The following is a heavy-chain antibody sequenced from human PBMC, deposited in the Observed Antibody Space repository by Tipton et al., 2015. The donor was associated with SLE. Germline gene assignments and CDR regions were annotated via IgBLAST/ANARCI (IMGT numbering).Heavy chain of an antibody. D-gene: IGHD4-17*01. CDR2: LKSKAAGGTT. J-gene: IGHJ3*02. Sequence: SLRLSCAASGFTFTSAWMNWVRQAPGKGLEWVGRLKSKAAGGTTDYAAPVKGRFTISRDDSKATVSLQMNGLKTEDTAVYYCVTSMTTGGAFDIWGQGTVVTVSS. V-gene: IGHV3-15*01. CDR3: VTSMTTGGAFDI. CDR1: GFTFTSAW.